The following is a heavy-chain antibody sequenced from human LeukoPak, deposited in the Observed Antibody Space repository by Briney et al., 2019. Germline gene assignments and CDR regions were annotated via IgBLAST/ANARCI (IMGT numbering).Heavy chain of an antibody. J-gene: IGHJ4*02. Sequence: GGSLRLSCAASGFTFSSYAMSWVRQAPGKGLEWVSAISGSGGSTYYADSVKGRFTISRDNSKNTLYLQMNSLRAEDTAVYYCAKRDVYYDVWGRQRFHYFDFWGQGTLVTVSS. D-gene: IGHD3-16*01. V-gene: IGHV3-23*01. CDR3: AKRDVYYDVWGRQRFHYFDF. CDR1: GFTFSSYA. CDR2: ISGSGGST.